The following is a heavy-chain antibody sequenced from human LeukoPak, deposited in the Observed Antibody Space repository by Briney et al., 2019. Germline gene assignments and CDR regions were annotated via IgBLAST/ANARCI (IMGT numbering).Heavy chain of an antibody. Sequence: ASVKVSCKASGYTFTSYYMHWVRQAPGQGLEYMGWINANTGNPTYAQDFTGRFVFSLDASVSTAYLQINSLTAEDTAVYYCARSGGYYYYHYMDVWGKGTTVTVSS. CDR1: GYTFTSYY. CDR3: ARSGGYYYYHYMDV. V-gene: IGHV7-4-1*02. D-gene: IGHD4-23*01. CDR2: INANTGNP. J-gene: IGHJ6*03.